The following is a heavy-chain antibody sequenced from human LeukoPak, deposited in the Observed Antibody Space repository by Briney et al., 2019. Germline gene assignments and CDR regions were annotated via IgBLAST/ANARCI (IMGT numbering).Heavy chain of an antibody. D-gene: IGHD2-15*01. Sequence: SQTLSLTCAVSGGSISSGGYSWSWIRRPPGKGLEWIGYIYHSGSTYYNPSLKSRVTISVDRSKNQFSLKLSSVTAADTAVYYCARRVGYCSGGSCLLYYFDYWGQGTLVTVSS. CDR3: ARRVGYCSGGSCLLYYFDY. CDR2: IYHSGST. J-gene: IGHJ4*02. CDR1: GGSISSGGYS. V-gene: IGHV4-30-2*01.